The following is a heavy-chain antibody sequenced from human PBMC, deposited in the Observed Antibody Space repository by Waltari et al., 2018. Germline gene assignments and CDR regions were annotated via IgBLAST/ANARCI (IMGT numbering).Heavy chain of an antibody. V-gene: IGHV4-4*07. D-gene: IGHD3-3*01. CDR3: AREKYDFWSGSWFDP. J-gene: IGHJ5*02. Sequence: QVQLQESGPGLVKPSETLSLTCTVSGGSISSYYWSWIRPPAGKGLEWIGRIYTSGSTNYNPSLKSRVTMSVDTSKNQFSLKLSSVTAADTAVYYCAREKYDFWSGSWFDPWGQGTLVTVSS. CDR2: IYTSGST. CDR1: GGSISSYY.